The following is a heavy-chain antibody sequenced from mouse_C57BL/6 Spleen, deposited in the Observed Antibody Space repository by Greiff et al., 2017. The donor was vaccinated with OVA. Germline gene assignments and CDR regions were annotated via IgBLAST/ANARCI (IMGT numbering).Heavy chain of an antibody. V-gene: IGHV1-76*01. CDR1: GYTFTDYY. D-gene: IGHD2-4*01. CDR2: IYPGSGNT. J-gene: IGHJ2*01. CDR3: ARDDYDVDYFDY. Sequence: VKLQESGAELVRPGASVKLSCKASGYTFTDYYINWVKQRPGQGLEWIARIYPGSGNTYYNEKFKGKATLTAEKSSSTAYMQLSSLTSEDSAVYFCARDDYDVDYFDYWGQGTTLTVSS.